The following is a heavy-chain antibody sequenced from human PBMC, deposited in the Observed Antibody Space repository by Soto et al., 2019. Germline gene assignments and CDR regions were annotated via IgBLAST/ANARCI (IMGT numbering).Heavy chain of an antibody. V-gene: IGHV1-2*04. CDR2: INPNSGGT. D-gene: IGHD2-2*01. CDR1: GYTFTGYY. J-gene: IGHJ6*03. Sequence: ASVKVSCKASGYTFTGYYMHWVRQAPGQGLEWMGWINPNSGGTNYAQKFQGWVTMTRDTSISTAYMELSRLRSDDTAVYYCARAIGPQLPLAKDRYYYYMDVWGKGTTVTVSS. CDR3: ARAIGPQLPLAKDRYYYYMDV.